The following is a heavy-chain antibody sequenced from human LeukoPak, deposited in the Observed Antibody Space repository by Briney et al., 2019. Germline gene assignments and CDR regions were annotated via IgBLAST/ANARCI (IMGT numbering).Heavy chain of an antibody. J-gene: IGHJ3*02. CDR1: GFTFSSYS. D-gene: IGHD3-22*01. V-gene: IGHV3-21*04. Sequence: GGSLRLSCAASGFTFSSYSMNWVRQAPGKGLEWVSSISSSSSYIYYADSVKGRFTISRDNAKNTLFLQMNSLRAEDTAVYYCARENYYDSSGYYYSGAFDIWGQGTMVTVSS. CDR2: ISSSSSYI. CDR3: ARENYYDSSGYYYSGAFDI.